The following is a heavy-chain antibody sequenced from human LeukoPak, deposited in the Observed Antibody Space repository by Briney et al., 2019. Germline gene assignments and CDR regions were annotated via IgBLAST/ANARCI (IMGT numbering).Heavy chain of an antibody. CDR3: AKDSSGYAFDY. D-gene: IGHD3-22*01. V-gene: IGHV3-30*18. CDR1: GFTFSSYG. CDR2: ISYDGSNK. Sequence: GRSLRLSCAASGFTFSSYGMHWVRQAPGKGLEWVAVISYDGSNKYYADSVKGRFTISRDNSKNTLYLQMNSLRAEDTAVYYCAKDSSGYAFDYWGQGTLDTVSS. J-gene: IGHJ4*02.